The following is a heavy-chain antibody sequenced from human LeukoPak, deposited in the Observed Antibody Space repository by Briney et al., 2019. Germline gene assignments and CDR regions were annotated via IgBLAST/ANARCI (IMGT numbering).Heavy chain of an antibody. Sequence: GASVKVSCKASGYTFTGYYMHWVRQAPGQGLEWMGWINPNSGVTNYAQKFQGRVTMTRDTSISTAYMELSGLRSDDTAVYYCAAVDSSDRPGYWGQGTLVTVSS. D-gene: IGHD3-22*01. V-gene: IGHV1-2*02. CDR3: AAVDSSDRPGY. CDR1: GYTFTGYY. CDR2: INPNSGVT. J-gene: IGHJ4*02.